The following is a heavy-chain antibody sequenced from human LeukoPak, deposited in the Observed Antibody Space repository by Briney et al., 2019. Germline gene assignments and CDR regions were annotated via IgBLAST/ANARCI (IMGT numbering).Heavy chain of an antibody. CDR1: GYTFTGYY. Sequence: ASVKVSCKASGYTFTGYYMHWVRQAPGQGLEWMGWINPNSGGTNYAQKFQGRVTMTRDTSISTAYMELSRLRSDDTAVYYCARDFNPSYGDAFDIWGQGTMVTVSS. J-gene: IGHJ3*02. CDR2: INPNSGGT. V-gene: IGHV1-2*02. D-gene: IGHD3-16*01. CDR3: ARDFNPSYGDAFDI.